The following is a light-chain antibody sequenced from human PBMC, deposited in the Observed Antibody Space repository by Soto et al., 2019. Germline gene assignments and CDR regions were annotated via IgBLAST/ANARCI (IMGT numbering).Light chain of an antibody. J-gene: IGKJ2*01. CDR3: QQSYITPHT. Sequence: DIQMTQSPSSLAASAGGTVTLTCRASETITTFLNWYQQKSGRAPQLLIYAASSLQSGVPPRFSGSGSGTEFTLTISSLRPEDFATYYCQQSYITPHTFGPGTKLEIK. CDR2: AAS. V-gene: IGKV1-39*01. CDR1: ETITTF.